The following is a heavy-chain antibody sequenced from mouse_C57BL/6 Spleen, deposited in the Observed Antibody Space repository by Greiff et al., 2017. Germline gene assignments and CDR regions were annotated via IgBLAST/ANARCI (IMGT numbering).Heavy chain of an antibody. Sequence: VQLQQSGPELVKPGASVKISCKASGYAFSSSWMNWVKQRPGKGLEWIGLIYPGDGDTNYNGKFKGKATLTADKSSSTAYMQLSSLTSEDSAVYFCARLPGNYAMDYWGQGTSVTVSS. CDR2: IYPGDGDT. D-gene: IGHD1-1*02. CDR3: ARLPGNYAMDY. J-gene: IGHJ4*01. V-gene: IGHV1-82*01. CDR1: GYAFSSSW.